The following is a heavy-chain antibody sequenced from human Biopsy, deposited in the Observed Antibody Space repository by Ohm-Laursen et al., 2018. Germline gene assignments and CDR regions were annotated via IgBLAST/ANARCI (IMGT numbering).Heavy chain of an antibody. Sequence: GTLSLTCTVSGGSISSDYWSWIRQTPGKGLEWIGYIYYSGSTNYNPSLKSRVTISVDTSKNQFSLRLNPVTAADTAVYYCGRDGYFDGNAYYVDDYFYYGMDVWGQGTTVTVSS. J-gene: IGHJ6*02. D-gene: IGHD3-10*02. CDR3: GRDGYFDGNAYYVDDYFYYGMDV. V-gene: IGHV4-59*01. CDR1: GGSISSDY. CDR2: IYYSGST.